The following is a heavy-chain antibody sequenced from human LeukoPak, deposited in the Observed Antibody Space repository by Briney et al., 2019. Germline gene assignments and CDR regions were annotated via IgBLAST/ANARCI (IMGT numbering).Heavy chain of an antibody. D-gene: IGHD6-19*01. V-gene: IGHV3-9*01. Sequence: PGRSLRLSCAASGFTFDDYAMHWVRQAPGKGLEWVSGISWNSGSIGYADSVKGRFTISRDNAKNSLYLQMNSLRAEDTALYYRAKEEIAVAGPRHFDYWGQGTLVTVSS. CDR2: ISWNSGSI. J-gene: IGHJ4*02. CDR1: GFTFDDYA. CDR3: AKEEIAVAGPRHFDY.